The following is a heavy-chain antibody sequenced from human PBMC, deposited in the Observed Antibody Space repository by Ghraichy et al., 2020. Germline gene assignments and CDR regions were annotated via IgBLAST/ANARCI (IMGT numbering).Heavy chain of an antibody. D-gene: IGHD3-10*01. V-gene: IGHV4-31*03. Sequence: LRLTCTVSGGSISSGGYYWSWIRQHPGKGLEWIGYIYYSGSTYYNPSLKSRVTISVDTSKNQFSLKLSSVTAADTAVYYCARVSLWFGELSGVYFDYWGQGTLVTVSS. CDR3: ARVSLWFGELSGVYFDY. CDR1: GGSISSGGYY. CDR2: IYYSGST. J-gene: IGHJ4*02.